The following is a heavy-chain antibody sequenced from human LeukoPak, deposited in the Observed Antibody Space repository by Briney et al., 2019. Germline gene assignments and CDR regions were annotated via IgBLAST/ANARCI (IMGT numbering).Heavy chain of an antibody. J-gene: IGHJ3*02. D-gene: IGHD3-16*01. Sequence: GGSLRLSCAASGFNFRSYAFHWARQAPGKGREWMAFITYDGPDTYYADSVKGRFTLSRDNSQNTLYLQMNSLRAADTAVYYCARPGGYAFDMWGQGTMVTVSS. CDR3: ARPGGYAFDM. CDR2: ITYDGPDT. V-gene: IGHV3-30*04. CDR1: GFNFRSYA.